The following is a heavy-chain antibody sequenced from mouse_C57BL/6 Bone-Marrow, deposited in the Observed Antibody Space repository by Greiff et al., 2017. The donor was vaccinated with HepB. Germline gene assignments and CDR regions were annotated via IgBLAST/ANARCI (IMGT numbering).Heavy chain of an antibody. CDR3: TRGQLRPSWFAY. V-gene: IGHV5-9-1*02. D-gene: IGHD3-2*02. CDR1: GFTFSSYA. J-gene: IGHJ3*01. Sequence: VQLVESGAGLVKPGGSLKLSCAASGFTFSSYAMSWVRQTPEKRLEWVAYISSGGDYIYYADTVKGRFTISRDNARNTLYLQKSSLKSGDTAVYYGTRGQLRPSWFAYWGQGTLVTVSA. CDR2: ISSGGDYI.